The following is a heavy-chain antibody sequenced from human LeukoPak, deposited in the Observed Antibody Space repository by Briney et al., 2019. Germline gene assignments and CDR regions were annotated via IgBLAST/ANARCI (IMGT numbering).Heavy chain of an antibody. Sequence: PSETLSLTCTVSGGSISGSISSYYWSWIRQPPGKGLEWIGYIYYSGSTYYNPSLRSRVTISVDTSKNQFSLKLSSVTAADTAVYYCARAGNWNVLYYYYYMDVWGKGTTVTVSS. D-gene: IGHD1-20*01. CDR2: IYYSGST. J-gene: IGHJ6*03. CDR3: ARAGNWNVLYYYYYMDV. CDR1: GGSISGSISSYY. V-gene: IGHV4-61*01.